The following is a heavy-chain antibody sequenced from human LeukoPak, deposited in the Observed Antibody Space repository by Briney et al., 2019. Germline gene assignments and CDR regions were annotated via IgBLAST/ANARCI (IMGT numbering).Heavy chain of an antibody. CDR3: ARHGWHAWYFDL. CDR2: INQRRNT. J-gene: IGHJ2*01. V-gene: IGHV4-34*01. CDR1: GGSFSGYS. Sequence: PSETLSLACVVYGGSFSGYSWSWIRQPPGNGLEWIGEINQRRNTNYNPSLKSRVTISIDTSKNQFSLKLSSVTAADTAVYYCARHGWHAWYFDLWGRGTLVTVSS. D-gene: IGHD6-19*01.